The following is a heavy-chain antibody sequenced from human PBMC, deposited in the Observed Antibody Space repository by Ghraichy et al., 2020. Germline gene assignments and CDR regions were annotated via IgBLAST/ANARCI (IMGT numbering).Heavy chain of an antibody. J-gene: IGHJ4*02. V-gene: IGHV3-7*03. D-gene: IGHD1-7*01. CDR1: GFAFSSYW. CDR3: ASGYWNYKD. CDR2: IKQDGSEK. Sequence: GESLNISCAVSGFAFSSYWMTWVRQAPGKGLEWVANIKQDGSEKDYVDSVKGRFTISRDNAKNSLYLQMNSLRAEDTAVYYCASGYWNYKDWGQGTLVTVSS.